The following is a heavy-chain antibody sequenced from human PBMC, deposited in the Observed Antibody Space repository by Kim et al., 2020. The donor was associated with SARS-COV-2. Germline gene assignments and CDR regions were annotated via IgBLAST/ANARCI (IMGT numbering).Heavy chain of an antibody. CDR2: SSGIYHIA. D-gene: IGHD3-3*02. CDR3: TSLDSILCDRPFDN. Sequence: GGSLRLSCVASGFTFWNYGMSWVPQAPGQGPEWDSGSSGIYHIAYYADSVKGRSTISRDNPQKTIYLYMKVLRVSDTAVYYCTSLDSILCDRPFDNWR. CDR1: GFTFWNYG. V-gene: IGHV3-23*01. J-gene: IGHJ3*02.